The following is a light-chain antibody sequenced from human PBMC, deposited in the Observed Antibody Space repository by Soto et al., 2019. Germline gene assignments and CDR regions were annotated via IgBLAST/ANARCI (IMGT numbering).Light chain of an antibody. CDR2: WAS. J-gene: IGKJ3*01. CDR1: QSVLYSSNNKNY. CDR3: QQYYSTPHH. Sequence: DIVMTQSPDSLAVSLGERATINCKSSQSVLYSSNNKNYLAWYQQKPGQPPKLLIYWASTRESGVPDRFSGSGSGTDFTLTISSLQAEDVAVYYCQQYYSTPHHFGPGTKVDIK. V-gene: IGKV4-1*01.